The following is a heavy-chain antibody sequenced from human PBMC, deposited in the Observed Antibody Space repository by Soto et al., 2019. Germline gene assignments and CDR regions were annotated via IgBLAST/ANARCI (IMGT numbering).Heavy chain of an antibody. CDR3: ARAPVVTGMFDP. V-gene: IGHV4-59*01. CDR1: GVSITSYF. D-gene: IGHD2-21*02. CDR2: ISFSGAT. J-gene: IGHJ5*02. Sequence: SETLSLTCTVSGVSITSYFWSWIRQTPGKGLDWIGSISFSGATYSNPSLKGRAALSVDTSENHLSLTLNSVTSADTAVYYCARAPVVTGMFDPWGQGTLVTVSS.